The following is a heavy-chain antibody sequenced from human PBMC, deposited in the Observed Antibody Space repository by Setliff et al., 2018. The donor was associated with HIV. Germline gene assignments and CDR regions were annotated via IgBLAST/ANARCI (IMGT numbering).Heavy chain of an antibody. V-gene: IGHV3-13*01. Sequence: GESLTISCAASGFTFRSFDMHWVRQAPGKGLEWVSCIGTLSDTYYPNSVKGRFTISRDNTKNTLYLEMHSLRTEDTAVYFCARGAPAVPPALSPPHSYNWFDPWGQGTVVTVSS. J-gene: IGHJ5*02. CDR1: GFTFRSFD. CDR3: ARGAPAVPPALSPPHSYNWFDP. CDR2: IGTLSDT. D-gene: IGHD3-16*02.